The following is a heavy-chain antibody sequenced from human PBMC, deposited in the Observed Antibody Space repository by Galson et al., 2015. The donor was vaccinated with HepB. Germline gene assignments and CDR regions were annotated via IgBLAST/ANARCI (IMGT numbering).Heavy chain of an antibody. D-gene: IGHD6-19*01. CDR2: ISYSGRS. J-gene: IGHJ4*02. Sequence: SETLSLTCAVYGGSFSGYYWSWIRQPPGKGLEWIGSISYSGRSYYDASLKSRITMSADLSKNRFSLNLNSVTAADTAVYYCARQTVTTGWSFDHWGQGTLVTVSS. V-gene: IGHV4-34*01. CDR3: ARQTVTTGWSFDH. CDR1: GGSFSGYY.